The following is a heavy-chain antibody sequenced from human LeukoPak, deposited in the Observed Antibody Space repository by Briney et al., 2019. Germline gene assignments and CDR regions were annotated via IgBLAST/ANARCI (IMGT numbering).Heavy chain of an antibody. Sequence: GKSLRLSCAASGFTFSSYGMNWVRQPPGKGLEWVAAILLDGSNEFYADSVKGRFTISRDKSKNTLFLQMNAQRADDTAAYYGSKVTNFYIYYGMDVWGQGTSVTVSS. J-gene: IGHJ6*02. CDR1: GFTFSSYG. V-gene: IGHV3-30*18. CDR3: SKVTNFYIYYGMDV. CDR2: ILLDGSNE.